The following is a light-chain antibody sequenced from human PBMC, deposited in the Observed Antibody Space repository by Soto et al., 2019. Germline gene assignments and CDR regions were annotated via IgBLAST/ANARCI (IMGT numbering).Light chain of an antibody. J-gene: IGLJ1*01. CDR3: SSYTSSSPCV. CDR2: DVS. V-gene: IGLV2-14*01. Sequence: QSLLTHPASLSGSPGQSITISCTGTSSDVGGYKYVSWYQQYPGKAPKLMMYDVSNRPSGVSNRFSGSKSGNTASLTISGLQAEDEADYYCSSYTSSSPCVFGTGTKVTVL. CDR1: SSDVGGYKY.